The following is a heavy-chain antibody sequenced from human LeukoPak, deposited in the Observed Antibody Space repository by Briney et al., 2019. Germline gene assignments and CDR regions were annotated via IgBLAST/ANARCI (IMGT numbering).Heavy chain of an antibody. J-gene: IGHJ4*02. CDR3: ARGPDYFDY. Sequence: PGGSLRLSCAASGFTFSGHYMDWVRQAPGKGLEWVGRTRNKANSYTTEYAASVKGRFTISRDDSKNSLYLQMNSLKTEDTAVYYCARGPDYFDYWGQGTLVTVSS. CDR1: GFTFSGHY. V-gene: IGHV3-72*01. CDR2: TRNKANSYTT.